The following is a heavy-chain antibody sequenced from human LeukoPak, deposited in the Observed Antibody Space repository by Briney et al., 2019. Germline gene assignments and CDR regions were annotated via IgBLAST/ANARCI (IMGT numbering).Heavy chain of an antibody. J-gene: IGHJ4*02. V-gene: IGHV3-21*01. D-gene: IGHD3-9*01. CDR1: GFTFSSYS. Sequence: GGSLRLSCAASGFTFSSYSMNWVRQAPGKGLEWVSSISSSSSYIYYADSVKGRFTISRDNAKNSLYLQMNSLRAEDTAVYYCAKDGTESGGYFDWLPILNSFDYWGQGTLVTVSS. CDR3: AKDGTESGGYFDWLPILNSFDY. CDR2: ISSSSSYI.